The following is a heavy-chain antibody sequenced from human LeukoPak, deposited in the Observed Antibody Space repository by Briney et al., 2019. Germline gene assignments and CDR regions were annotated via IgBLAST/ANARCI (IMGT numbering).Heavy chain of an antibody. CDR2: IYSGGST. J-gene: IGHJ4*02. CDR1: GFTVSSNY. V-gene: IGHV3-53*05. D-gene: IGHD1-26*01. CDR3: AKSYRLVGATGAFDY. Sequence: GGSLRLSCAASGFTVSSNYMSWVRQAPGKGLEWVSVIYSGGSTYYADSVKGRFTISRDNSKNTLYLQMNSLRAEDTAVYYCAKSYRLVGATGAFDYWGQGTLVTVSS.